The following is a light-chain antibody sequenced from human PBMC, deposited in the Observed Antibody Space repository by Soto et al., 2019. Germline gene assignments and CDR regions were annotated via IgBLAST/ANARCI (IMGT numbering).Light chain of an antibody. CDR2: AES. Sequence: IQLTQSPSSLSASVGDRVTITCRASQGISSDLAWYQQKPGTAPKLLIYAESTLQSGVPSRISGSGSGTDFTLTISSLQPEDFATYYCQQLNSYPLTFGGGTKVEIK. CDR1: QGISSD. J-gene: IGKJ4*02. CDR3: QQLNSYPLT. V-gene: IGKV1-9*01.